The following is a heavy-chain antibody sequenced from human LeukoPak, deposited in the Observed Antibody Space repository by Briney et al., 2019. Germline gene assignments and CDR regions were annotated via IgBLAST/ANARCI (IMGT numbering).Heavy chain of an antibody. CDR3: ARNLVPTAMNCWFDP. D-gene: IGHD2-2*01. CDR2: ISSSGRTI. Sequence: GGSLRLSCVVSGFTFSSYEMNWVRQAPGKGLEWVSYISSSGRTIYYADSVKGRFTISRDNAKNTLYLQMNSLRAEDTAVYYCARNLVPTAMNCWFDPWGQGTLVTVSS. V-gene: IGHV3-48*03. CDR1: GFTFSSYE. J-gene: IGHJ5*02.